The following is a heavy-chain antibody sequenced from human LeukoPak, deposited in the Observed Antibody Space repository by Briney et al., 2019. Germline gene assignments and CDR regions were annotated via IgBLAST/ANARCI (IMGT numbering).Heavy chain of an antibody. Sequence: GGSLRLSCAASGFTFSSYWLNWARQAPGKGLEWVASINHNGNVNYYVDSVKGRFTISRDNAKNSLYLQMSNLRAEDTAVYFCARGGGLDVWGQGATVTVSS. CDR1: GFTFSSYW. CDR2: INHNGNVN. V-gene: IGHV3-7*03. J-gene: IGHJ6*02. CDR3: ARGGGLDV. D-gene: IGHD3-16*01.